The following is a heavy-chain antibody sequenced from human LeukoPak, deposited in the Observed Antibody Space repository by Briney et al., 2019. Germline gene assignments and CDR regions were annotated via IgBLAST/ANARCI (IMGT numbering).Heavy chain of an antibody. J-gene: IGHJ5*02. Sequence: SVKVSCKASGGTFSSYAISWVRQAPGQGLEWMGGIIPIFGTANYAQKFQGRVTITADESTSTAYMELSSLRSEDTAVYYCARDIVTFGDQYNWFDPWGQGTLVTVSS. CDR1: GGTFSSYA. CDR2: IIPIFGTA. V-gene: IGHV1-69*13. CDR3: ARDIVTFGDQYNWFDP. D-gene: IGHD3-16*01.